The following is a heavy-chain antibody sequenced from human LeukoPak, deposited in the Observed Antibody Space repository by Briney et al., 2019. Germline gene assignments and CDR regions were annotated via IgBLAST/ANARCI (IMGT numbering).Heavy chain of an antibody. J-gene: IGHJ5*02. Sequence: PSETLSLTCTVSGGSISSYYWSWIRQPPGNGLEWIGYIYYSGSTNYNPSLKSRVTISVDTSKNQFSLKLSSVTAADTAVYYCARGPYSSSWYLGNWFDPWGQGTLVTVSS. CDR3: ARGPYSSSWYLGNWFDP. D-gene: IGHD6-13*01. V-gene: IGHV4-59*01. CDR1: GGSISSYY. CDR2: IYYSGST.